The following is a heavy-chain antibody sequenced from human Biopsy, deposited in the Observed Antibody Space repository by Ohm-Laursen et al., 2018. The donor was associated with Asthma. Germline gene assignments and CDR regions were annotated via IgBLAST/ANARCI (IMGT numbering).Heavy chain of an antibody. CDR2: MYRSGSP. CDR1: GGSITSSSYY. V-gene: IGHV4-39*01. CDR3: VRHQYSSSWSTFDY. Sequence: SDTLSLTCAVSGGSITSSSYYWGWIRQPPGKGMEWIGSMYRSGSPCYHPSLKSRATISVDTSKNQLSLKMSSVTAADTAVYFCVRHQYSSSWSTFDYWGQGALATVSS. J-gene: IGHJ4*02. D-gene: IGHD3-22*01.